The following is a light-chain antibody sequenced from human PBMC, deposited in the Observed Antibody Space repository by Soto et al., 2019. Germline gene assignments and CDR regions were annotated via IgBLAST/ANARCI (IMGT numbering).Light chain of an antibody. Sequence: DIQMTQSRSTLSGSVGDRVTITFGASQTISSWLAWYQQKPGKAPKLLIYKASTLKSGVPSRFSGSGSGTEFTLTISSLQPDDFATYSCQHYNSARQLAFGGAGKVDI. V-gene: IGKV1-5*03. CDR2: KAS. J-gene: IGKJ4*01. CDR1: QTISSW. CDR3: QHYNSARQLA.